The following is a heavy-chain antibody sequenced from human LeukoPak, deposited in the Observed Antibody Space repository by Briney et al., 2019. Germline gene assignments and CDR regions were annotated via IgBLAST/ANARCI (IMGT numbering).Heavy chain of an antibody. CDR1: GFTASSNY. Sequence: GGSLRLSCAASGFTASSNYMSRVRQAPGEGLEWVSVIYSGGSTYYADPVKGRFTISRDNSKNTLYLQMNSLRAEDTAVYYCARVGDYGFYFDYWGQGTLVTVSS. CDR3: ARVGDYGFYFDY. V-gene: IGHV3-53*01. CDR2: IYSGGST. D-gene: IGHD4-17*01. J-gene: IGHJ4*02.